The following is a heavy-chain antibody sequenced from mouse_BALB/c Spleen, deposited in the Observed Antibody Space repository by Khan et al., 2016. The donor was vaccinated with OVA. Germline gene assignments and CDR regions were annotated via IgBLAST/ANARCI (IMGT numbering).Heavy chain of an antibody. CDR2: IYPGGGYT. CDR1: GYTFTNYW. V-gene: IGHV1-63*02. D-gene: IGHD1-1*01. J-gene: IGHJ2*02. Sequence: QVQLQQPGAELVRPGTSVKMSCKAAGYTFTNYWIGWVKQRPGHGLEWIGDIYPGGGYTNYNEKFKGKATLTADTSSSTAYRQLSSLTSEDSASYYCARKAYYGSSYNYFDYWGQGTSLTVSS. CDR3: ARKAYYGSSYNYFDY.